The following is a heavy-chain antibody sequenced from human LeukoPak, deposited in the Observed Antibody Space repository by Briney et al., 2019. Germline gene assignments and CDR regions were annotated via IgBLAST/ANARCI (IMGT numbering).Heavy chain of an antibody. Sequence: GGSVRLSCAASGCTFNNYGMNWVRHAPGKGLEWVSGISDSGGGTLYADSVKGRFTISRDNPKNTLYLQMNSLRAEDTGVYYCAKDVEPTSGYYRVAFDYWGQGTLVNVSS. J-gene: IGHJ4*02. CDR1: GCTFNNYG. D-gene: IGHD3-22*01. CDR2: ISDSGGGT. CDR3: AKDVEPTSGYYRVAFDY. V-gene: IGHV3-23*01.